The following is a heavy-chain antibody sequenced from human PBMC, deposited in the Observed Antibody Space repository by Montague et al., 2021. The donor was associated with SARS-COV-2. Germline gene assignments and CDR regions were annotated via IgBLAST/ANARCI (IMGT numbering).Heavy chain of an antibody. J-gene: IGHJ4*02. CDR3: TRGIDSYKTGY. CDR1: DGSVISTYPH. D-gene: IGHD6-13*01. Sequence: SETLSLTCTVSDGSVISTYPHWHWVRQSPGRELEGIGCYLFHIDTDAYNASLRSRFTISVDTSKNQFSLKLTSVTAADTVVYYWTRGIDSYKTGYWGQGIKVTVSS. V-gene: IGHV4-61*01. CDR2: LFHIDTD.